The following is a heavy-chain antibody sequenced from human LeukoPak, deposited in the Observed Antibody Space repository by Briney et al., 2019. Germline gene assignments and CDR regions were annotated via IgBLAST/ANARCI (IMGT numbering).Heavy chain of an antibody. J-gene: IGHJ3*02. D-gene: IGHD5-24*01. V-gene: IGHV3-43D*04. CDR1: GFTFDDYA. Sequence: PGGSLRLSCAASGFTFDDYAMLWLRQAPGKGLEWVSLISWDGGSTYYADSVKGRFTISRDNSKNSLYLQMKSLRAEDTALYYCAKEMATIRSGFAFDIWGQGTIVTVSS. CDR3: AKEMATIRSGFAFDI. CDR2: ISWDGGST.